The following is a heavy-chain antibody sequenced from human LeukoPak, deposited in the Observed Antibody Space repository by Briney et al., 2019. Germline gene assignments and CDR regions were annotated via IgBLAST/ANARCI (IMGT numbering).Heavy chain of an antibody. V-gene: IGHV3-33*01. CDR1: GFTFSSYG. CDR2: IWYDGSNK. J-gene: IGHJ4*02. CDR3: ARDLDYGGRSNFDH. Sequence: GGSLRLPCAASGFTFSSYGMHWVRQAPGKGLEWVAVIWYDGSNKYYADSVKGRFTISRDNSKNTLYLQMNSLRAEDTAVYYCARDLDYGGRSNFDHWGQGTLVTVSS. D-gene: IGHD4-23*01.